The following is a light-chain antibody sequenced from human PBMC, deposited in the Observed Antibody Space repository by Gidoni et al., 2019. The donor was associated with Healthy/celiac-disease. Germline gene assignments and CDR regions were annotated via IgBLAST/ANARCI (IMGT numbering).Light chain of an antibody. V-gene: IGLV3-19*01. Sequence: SSELTQYPAVSVAVGHTVRITCPGDSLRSYYASWYQQKPGQAPLLVIYGKNNRPSGIPDRFSGSSSGNTASLTITGAPAEDEADYYCNSRDSSGRGALKVFGTGTKFTVL. J-gene: IGLJ1*01. CDR1: SLRSYY. CDR2: GKN. CDR3: NSRDSSGRGALKV.